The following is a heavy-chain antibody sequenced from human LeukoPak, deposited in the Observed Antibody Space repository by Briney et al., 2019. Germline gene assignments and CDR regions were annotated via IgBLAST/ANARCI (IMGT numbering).Heavy chain of an antibody. Sequence: PSETLSLTCTVSGGSLSSYYWSWIRQPAGKGLEWIGRIHTSGSTDYNPSLKSRVTMSVDTSRNQFSLTLSSVTAADTAVYYCARDSRDSSGYWDFDYWGQGTLVTVSS. CDR1: GGSLSSYY. CDR2: IHTSGST. D-gene: IGHD3-22*01. CDR3: ARDSRDSSGYWDFDY. V-gene: IGHV4-4*07. J-gene: IGHJ4*02.